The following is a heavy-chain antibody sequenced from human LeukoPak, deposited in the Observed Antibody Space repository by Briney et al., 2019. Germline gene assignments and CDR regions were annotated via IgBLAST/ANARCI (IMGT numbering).Heavy chain of an antibody. CDR2: VVYSGLST. D-gene: IGHD7-27*01. CDR3: ARRSQLGGFFDH. V-gene: IGHV3-23*01. Sequence: GGSLRLSCAASGFTFSSFAMSWVRQAPGKGLEWVSAVVYSGLSTNYADSVKGRFTISRDNAKNTLYLQMNSLRAEDTAVYFCARRSQLGGFFDHWGQGTLVTVSS. CDR1: GFTFSSFA. J-gene: IGHJ4*02.